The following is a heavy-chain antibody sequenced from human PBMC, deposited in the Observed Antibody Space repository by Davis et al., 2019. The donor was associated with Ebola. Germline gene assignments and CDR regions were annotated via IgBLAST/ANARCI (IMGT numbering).Heavy chain of an antibody. D-gene: IGHD2-21*01. J-gene: IGHJ6*02. CDR2: ISSSSSYI. CDR3: NGGGDPGMDV. CDR1: GFTFSSYS. V-gene: IGHV3-21*04. Sequence: GESLKISCAASGFTFSSYSMNWVRQAPGKGLEWVSSISSSSSYIYYADSVKGRFTISRDNAKNSLYLQMNSLRAEDTAVYYCNGGGDPGMDVWGQGTTVTVSS.